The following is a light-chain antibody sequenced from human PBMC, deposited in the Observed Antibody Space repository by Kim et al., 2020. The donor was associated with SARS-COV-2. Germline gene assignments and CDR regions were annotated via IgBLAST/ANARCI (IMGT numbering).Light chain of an antibody. V-gene: IGKV3D-20*01. Sequence: LSPGERSTLSCGASQSVSSSSLAWYQQKPGRAPRLLIYDASSRATGIPDRFSGSGSGTDFTLTISRLEPEDFAVYYCQQYGSSPYTFGQGTKLEI. CDR3: QQYGSSPYT. J-gene: IGKJ2*01. CDR2: DAS. CDR1: QSVSSSS.